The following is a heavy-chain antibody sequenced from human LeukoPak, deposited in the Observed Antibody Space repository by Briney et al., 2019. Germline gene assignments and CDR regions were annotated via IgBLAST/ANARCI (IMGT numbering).Heavy chain of an antibody. D-gene: IGHD6-19*01. CDR1: GYTFTSYG. CDR2: ISAYNGNT. CDR3: AYIAVAGSFDY. V-gene: IGHV1-18*01. Sequence: ASVKASCKASGYTFTSYGISWVRQAPGQGLEWMGWISAYNGNTNYAQKLQGRVTMTTDTSTSTAYMELRSLRSDDTAVYYCAYIAVAGSFDYWGQGTLVTVSS. J-gene: IGHJ4*02.